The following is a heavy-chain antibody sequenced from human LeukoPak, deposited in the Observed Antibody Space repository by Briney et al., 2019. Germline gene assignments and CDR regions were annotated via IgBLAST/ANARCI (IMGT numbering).Heavy chain of an antibody. V-gene: IGHV3-23*01. Sequence: GGSLRLSCAASGFTFSSYAMSWVRQAPGKGLEWVSAISGSGGSTYYADSVKGRFTISRDNSKNTLYLQMSSLRAEDTAVYYCAKCWGYIAAAGNDYWGQGTLVTVSS. J-gene: IGHJ4*02. CDR3: AKCWGYIAAAGNDY. CDR1: GFTFSSYA. D-gene: IGHD6-13*01. CDR2: ISGSGGST.